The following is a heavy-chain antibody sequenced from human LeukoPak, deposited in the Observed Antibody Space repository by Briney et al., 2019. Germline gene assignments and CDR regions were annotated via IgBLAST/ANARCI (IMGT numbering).Heavy chain of an antibody. J-gene: IGHJ4*02. CDR2: IYYSGNT. Sequence: SETLSLTCTVSGGSISSNDYYWDWIRQPPGMGLEYIGSIYYSGNTYYNPSLKSRVTISVDKSKNQFSLKLTSVTAADTAVYFCARARADFWSSDYWGQGTLVTVSS. D-gene: IGHD3-3*01. V-gene: IGHV4-39*07. CDR3: ARARADFWSSDY. CDR1: GGSISSNDYY.